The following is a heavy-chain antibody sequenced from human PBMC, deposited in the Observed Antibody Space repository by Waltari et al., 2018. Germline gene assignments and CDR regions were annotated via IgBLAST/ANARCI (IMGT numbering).Heavy chain of an antibody. V-gene: IGHV4-38-2*01. Sequence: QVQLQESGPGLVKPSETLSLTCAVSGYSISRGYYWGWIRQPPGKGLEWIGSIYHSGSTYYNPSLKSRVTISVDTSKNQFSLKLSSVTAADTAVYYCARVAIVVAPHFDYWGQGTLVTVSS. CDR3: ARVAIVVAPHFDY. CDR1: GYSISRGYY. D-gene: IGHD2-2*03. CDR2: IYHSGST. J-gene: IGHJ4*02.